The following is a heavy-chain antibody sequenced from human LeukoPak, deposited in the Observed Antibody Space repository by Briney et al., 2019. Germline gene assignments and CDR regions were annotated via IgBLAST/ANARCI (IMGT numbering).Heavy chain of an antibody. CDR3: ARDPYNGAYSEGYYYYYMDV. V-gene: IGHV3-21*01. D-gene: IGHD1-1*01. CDR1: GFTFRSYS. Sequence: GGSLRLSCAASGFTFRSYSMNWVRQAPGKGLEWVSSISSSGSYIYYADSVKGRFTVSRDNAKNSLYLQMNSLRAEDTAVYYCARDPYNGAYSEGYYYYYMDVWGKGTTVTVSS. J-gene: IGHJ6*03. CDR2: ISSSGSYI.